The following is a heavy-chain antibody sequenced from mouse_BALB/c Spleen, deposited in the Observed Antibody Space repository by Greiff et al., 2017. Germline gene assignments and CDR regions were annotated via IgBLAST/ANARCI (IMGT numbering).Heavy chain of an antibody. D-gene: IGHD1-1*02. CDR1: GYTFTSYW. CDR3: ARGGYGSFFAY. J-gene: IGHJ3*01. CDR2: IDPSDSET. V-gene: IGHV1-69*02. Sequence: VQLQQPGAELVKPGAPVKLSCKASGYTFTSYWMNWVKQRPGRGLEWIGRIDPSDSETHYNQKFKDKATLTVDKSSSTAYIQLSSLTSEDSAVYYCARGGYGSFFAYWGQGTLVTVSA.